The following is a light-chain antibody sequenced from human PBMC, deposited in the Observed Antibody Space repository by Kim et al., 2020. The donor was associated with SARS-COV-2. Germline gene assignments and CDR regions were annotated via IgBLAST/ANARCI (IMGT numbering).Light chain of an antibody. CDR1: SSDVGGYNY. Sequence: QSALTQPASVSGSPGQSITISCTGTSSDVGGYNYVSWYQQHPGKAPKLMIYDVSKRPSGVSNRFSGSKSGNTASLTISGLQAEDEADYYCCSYTGSSPYVFGTGTKAPS. CDR3: CSYTGSSPYV. CDR2: DVS. J-gene: IGLJ1*01. V-gene: IGLV2-14*01.